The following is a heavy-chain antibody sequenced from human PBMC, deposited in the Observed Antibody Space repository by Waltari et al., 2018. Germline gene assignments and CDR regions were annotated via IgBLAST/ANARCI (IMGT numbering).Heavy chain of an antibody. Sequence: GGFVQPGGSLRLSCAASGFTFSSYVMHWVRQAPGKGLEWVSSISDAGGRIYYADSVKGRFTISRDNSKNTLFLQMNSLRADDTAVYYCGRAAGIDFWGQG. CDR3: GRAAGIDF. V-gene: IGHV3-23*01. CDR2: ISDAGGRI. J-gene: IGHJ4*02. CDR1: GFTFSSYV.